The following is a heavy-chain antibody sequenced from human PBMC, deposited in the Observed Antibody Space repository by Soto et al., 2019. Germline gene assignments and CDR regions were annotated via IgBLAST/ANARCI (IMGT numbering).Heavy chain of an antibody. Sequence: ASVKVSCKASGYTFTSYGISWVRQAPGQGLEWMGWISAYNGNTNYAQKLQGRVTMTTDTSTSTAYMELRSLGSDDTAVYYCARDPSPAQLWLPNGDYWGQGTLVTVSS. CDR3: ARDPSPAQLWLPNGDY. V-gene: IGHV1-18*01. CDR1: GYTFTSYG. D-gene: IGHD5-18*01. J-gene: IGHJ4*02. CDR2: ISAYNGNT.